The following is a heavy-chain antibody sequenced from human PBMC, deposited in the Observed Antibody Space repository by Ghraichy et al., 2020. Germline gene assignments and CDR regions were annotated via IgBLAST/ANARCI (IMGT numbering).Heavy chain of an antibody. CDR1: GGSFSGYY. Sequence: ESLNISCAVYGGSFSGYYWSWIRQPPGKGLEWIGEINHSGSTNYNPSLKSRVTISVDTSKNQFSLKLSSVTAADTAVYYCARGDFWSGDFDYWGQGTLVTVSS. CDR3: ARGDFWSGDFDY. CDR2: INHSGST. D-gene: IGHD3-3*01. V-gene: IGHV4-34*01. J-gene: IGHJ4*02.